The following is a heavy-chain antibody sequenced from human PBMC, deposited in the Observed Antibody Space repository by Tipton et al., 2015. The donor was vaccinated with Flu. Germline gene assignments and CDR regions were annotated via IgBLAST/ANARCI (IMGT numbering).Heavy chain of an antibody. D-gene: IGHD6-13*01. J-gene: IGHJ4*02. Sequence: VQLVQSGGGLVQPGGSLRLSCAASGFTFSSYWMSWVRQAPGKGLEWVASIKQSGSNKYYVDSVKGRFTISRDNAKNSLYLQMDSLRAEDTAVYYCATPGVHASSWNGGAFDYWGQGTLVTVSS. V-gene: IGHV3-7*01. CDR3: ATPGVHASSWNGGAFDY. CDR1: GFTFSSYW. CDR2: IKQSGSNK.